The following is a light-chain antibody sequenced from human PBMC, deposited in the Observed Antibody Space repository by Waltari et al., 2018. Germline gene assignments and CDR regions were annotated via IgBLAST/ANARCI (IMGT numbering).Light chain of an antibody. CDR3: CSYAGSSTYV. CDR2: EGS. V-gene: IGLV2-23*01. Sequence: QSVLTQPASVSGSPGQSITISCTGTSSDVGSNNLVSWYQQHPGKAPNLMIYEGSKRPSGVSKRFSGSKSGSTASLTISGLQAEDEADYYCCSYAGSSTYVFGTGTKVTVL. CDR1: SSDVGSNNL. J-gene: IGLJ1*01.